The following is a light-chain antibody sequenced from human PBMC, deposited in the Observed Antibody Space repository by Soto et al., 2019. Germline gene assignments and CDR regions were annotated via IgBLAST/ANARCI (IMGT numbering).Light chain of an antibody. CDR2: LAS. J-gene: IGKJ5*01. V-gene: IGKV1-39*01. CDR1: QSISSY. CDR3: QQSYSIPET. Sequence: DLQMTQSPSSLSASIGDRVTISCRASQSISSYLNWYQQKPGKAPKLLIYLASSLQSGVPSRFSGSGSGTDFTLTISSLQPEDFATYYCQQSYSIPETFGQGTRLEI.